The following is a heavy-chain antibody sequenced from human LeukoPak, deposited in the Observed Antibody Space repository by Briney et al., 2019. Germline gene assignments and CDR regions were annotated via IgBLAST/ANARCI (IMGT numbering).Heavy chain of an antibody. Sequence: SETLSLTCTVSGGPISSDFWSWIRQPAGKGLEWVGRIFSSGIINYNPSLKSRLTMSVDTAKNQFSLNLSSVTAADTAVYYCAREGGSSRNFDYWGQGTLVTVSS. V-gene: IGHV4-4*07. CDR1: GGPISSDF. CDR2: IFSSGII. D-gene: IGHD6-13*01. J-gene: IGHJ4*02. CDR3: AREGGSSRNFDY.